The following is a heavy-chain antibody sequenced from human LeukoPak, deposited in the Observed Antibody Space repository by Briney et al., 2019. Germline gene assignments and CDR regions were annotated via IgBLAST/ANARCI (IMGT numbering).Heavy chain of an antibody. CDR3: ARAPTWLSAFDP. J-gene: IGHJ3*01. CDR1: GGSIGSSY. V-gene: IGHV4-4*07. CDR2: VYRTGSP. Sequence: SETLSLTCTVSGGSIGSSYWSWIRQSAAKGLEWIGRVYRTGSPHYNPSLESRVSMSVDLSKNQFSLMMNSLVAADKAVYYCARAPTWLSAFDPWGQGTRVTVSS. D-gene: IGHD6-19*01.